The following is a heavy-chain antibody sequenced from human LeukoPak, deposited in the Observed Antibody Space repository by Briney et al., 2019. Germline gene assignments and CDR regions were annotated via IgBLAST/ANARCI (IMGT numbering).Heavy chain of an antibody. V-gene: IGHV1-3*01. CDR3: ARDRGNYLLPY. CDR1: GYTFAGYA. D-gene: IGHD1-26*01. J-gene: IGHJ4*02. Sequence: ASVKVSCKASGYTFAGYAIFWVRQAPGQRLEWMGWISAGNGNTRYSQKFHDRLTISRDTPASTVYMELSSLRSEDAAIYYCARDRGNYLLPYWGQGTLVTVSS. CDR2: ISAGNGNT.